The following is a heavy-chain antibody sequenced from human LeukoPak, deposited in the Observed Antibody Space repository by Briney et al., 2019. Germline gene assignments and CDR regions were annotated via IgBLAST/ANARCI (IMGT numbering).Heavy chain of an antibody. Sequence: GGSLRLSCTASGFTFSNYAMSWARQAPGKGLEWVSTNSGSGASTYYADSVEGRFTISRDNSKNTLYLQLNSLRAEDTAVYYCAKGRGYCSGGSCYTDYWGQGSLVTVSS. CDR3: AKGRGYCSGGSCYTDY. CDR1: GFTFSNYA. V-gene: IGHV3-23*01. J-gene: IGHJ4*02. D-gene: IGHD2-15*01. CDR2: NSGSGAST.